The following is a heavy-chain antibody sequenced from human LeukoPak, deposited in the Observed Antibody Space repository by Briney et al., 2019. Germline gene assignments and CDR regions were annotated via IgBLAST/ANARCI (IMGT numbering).Heavy chain of an antibody. CDR3: ARGGAARLHFQN. J-gene: IGHJ1*01. CDR1: GASISSYY. CDR2: VYYSGNT. D-gene: IGHD6-6*01. V-gene: IGHV4-59*01. Sequence: SETLSLTCTVSGASISSYYWSWIRQPPGKGLEWIGYVYYSGNTNYNPSLKSRVTISVDTSKNQFSLNLNSVTAADTAVYYCARGGAARLHFQNWGQGTLVTVSS.